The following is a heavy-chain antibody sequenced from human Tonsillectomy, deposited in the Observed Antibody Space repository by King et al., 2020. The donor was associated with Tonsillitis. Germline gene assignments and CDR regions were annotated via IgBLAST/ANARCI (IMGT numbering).Heavy chain of an antibody. CDR3: ARSPLIVVVPAAMFDP. J-gene: IGHJ5*02. CDR2: ISSSGSTI. V-gene: IGHV3-48*03. D-gene: IGHD2-2*01. Sequence: VQLVESGGGLVQPGGSLRLSCAASGFTFSSYEMNWVRQAPGKGLEWVSYISSSGSTIYYADSVKGRFTISRDNAKNSLYLQMNSLRAEDTAVYYCARSPLIVVVPAAMFDPWGQGTLVTVSS. CDR1: GFTFSSYE.